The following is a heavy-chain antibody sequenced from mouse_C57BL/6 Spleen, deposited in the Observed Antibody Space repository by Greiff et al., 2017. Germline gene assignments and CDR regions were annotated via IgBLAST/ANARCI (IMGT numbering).Heavy chain of an antibody. V-gene: IGHV5-9*01. CDR3: ARMVYDGYLDY. J-gene: IGHJ2*01. CDR1: GFTFSSYT. D-gene: IGHD2-3*01. Sequence: EVKLVESGGGLVKPGGSLKLSCAASGFTFSSYTMSWVRQTPEKRLEWVATISGGGGNTYYPDSVKGRFTIARDHAKNTLYLQMSSLRSEDTALYYCARMVYDGYLDYWGQGTTLTVSS. CDR2: ISGGGGNT.